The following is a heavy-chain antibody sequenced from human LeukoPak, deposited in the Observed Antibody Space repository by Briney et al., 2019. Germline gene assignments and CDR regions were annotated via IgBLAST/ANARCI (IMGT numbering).Heavy chain of an antibody. J-gene: IGHJ3*02. CDR3: ATDTHYYGDASFDI. CDR2: IYSGGST. D-gene: IGHD3-10*01. CDR1: GFTVSSNY. Sequence: GGSLRLSCAASGFTVSSNYMSWVRQAPGKGLEWVSVIYSGGSTYYADSVKGRFTISRDNSKNTLYPQMNSLRAEDTAVYYCATDTHYYGDASFDIWGQGTMVTVSS. V-gene: IGHV3-53*01.